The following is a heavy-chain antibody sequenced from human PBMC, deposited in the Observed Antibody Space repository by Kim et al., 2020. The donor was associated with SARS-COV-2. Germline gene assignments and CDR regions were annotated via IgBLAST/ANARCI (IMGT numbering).Heavy chain of an antibody. V-gene: IGHV3-23*01. CDR1: GFTFSSYT. D-gene: IGHD2-21*01. CDR3: AKAIDALRSCGGTYFDY. J-gene: IGHJ4*01. CDR2: ISGGGGST. Sequence: GGSLRLSCAASGFTFSSYTMNWVRQAPGKGLEWVSSISGGGGSTYYADSVKGRFTISRDNSKNTLYMQMNSLRAEDTAVYYCAKAIDALRSCGGTYFDY.